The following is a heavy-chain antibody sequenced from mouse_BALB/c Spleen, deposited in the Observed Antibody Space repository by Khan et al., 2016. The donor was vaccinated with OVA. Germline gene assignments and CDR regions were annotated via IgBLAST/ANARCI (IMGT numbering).Heavy chain of an antibody. CDR1: GYTFTNYG. CDR3: ASGGYWYVDD. CDR2: INTYTGEP. D-gene: IGHD1-1*02. J-gene: IGHJ1*01. V-gene: IGHV9-3-1*01. Sequence: QIQLVQSGPELKKPGETVKISCKASGYTFTNYGMNWVKQAPGKGLKWMGWINTYTGEPTYADDFKGRFAFSLETSASTAYLQINNLKNEDTATYFCASGGYWYVDDWGEGTTVTVSS.